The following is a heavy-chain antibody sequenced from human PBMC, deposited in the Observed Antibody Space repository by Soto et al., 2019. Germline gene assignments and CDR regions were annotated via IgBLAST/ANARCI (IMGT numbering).Heavy chain of an antibody. D-gene: IGHD4-17*01. V-gene: IGHV1-8*01. CDR3: ARVNDYGESFDY. CDR1: GYTFTSYD. Sequence: QVQLVQSGAEVKKPGASVKVSCKASGYTFTSYDINWVRQATGQGLEWMGWMNHNSGNTGYAQKFQGRVTVTRNTSISTAYMELSSLRSEDPAVYYCARVNDYGESFDYWGEGALVTVSS. J-gene: IGHJ4*02. CDR2: MNHNSGNT.